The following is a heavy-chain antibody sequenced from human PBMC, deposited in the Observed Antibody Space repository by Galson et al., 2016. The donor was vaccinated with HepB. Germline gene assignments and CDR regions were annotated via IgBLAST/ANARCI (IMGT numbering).Heavy chain of an antibody. J-gene: IGHJ4*02. CDR3: ARDGATAVTTLKY. Sequence: SVKVSCKASGYTFTSYEINWVRQAPGQGLEWMGWVSANNGNANYAEKLRGRVTLTTDTSTTTAYLELRSLSSDDTAVYYCARDGATAVTTLKYWGQGTLVTVSS. CDR2: VSANNGNA. D-gene: IGHD4-17*01. CDR1: GYTFTSYE. V-gene: IGHV1-18*04.